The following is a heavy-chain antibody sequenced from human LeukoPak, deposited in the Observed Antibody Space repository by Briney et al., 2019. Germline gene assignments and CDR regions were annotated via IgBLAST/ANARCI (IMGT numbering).Heavy chain of an antibody. Sequence: PGGSLRLSCAASGFTFSSYSMNWVRQAPGKGLEWVSSISSSSSYIYYADSVKGRFTISRDNAKNSLYLQMNSPRAEDTAVYYCARGGSYLTAFDAFDIWGQGTMVTVSS. CDR1: GFTFSSYS. CDR3: ARGGSYLTAFDAFDI. D-gene: IGHD1-26*01. V-gene: IGHV3-21*01. CDR2: ISSSSSYI. J-gene: IGHJ3*02.